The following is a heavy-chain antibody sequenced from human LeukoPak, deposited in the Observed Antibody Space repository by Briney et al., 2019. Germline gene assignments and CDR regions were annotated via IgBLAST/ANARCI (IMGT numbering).Heavy chain of an antibody. D-gene: IGHD4-17*01. CDR2: VHYSGTA. J-gene: IGHJ4*02. CDR3: ARGYGDFRVEGRYFHS. V-gene: IGHV4-59*01. CDR1: DGSITNDD. Sequence: KPSETLSLTCTVSDGSITNDDWSWVRQPPGKGLEFIGHVHYSGTANYKPSLRSRVTISIATSKQQFFLKLESVTAADTAVYYCARGYGDFRVEGRYFHSWGQGTLVTVSS.